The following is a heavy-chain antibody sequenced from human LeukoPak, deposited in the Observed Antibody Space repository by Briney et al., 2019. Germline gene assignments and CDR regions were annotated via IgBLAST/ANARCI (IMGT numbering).Heavy chain of an antibody. CDR3: ARGPEIVVAGTTFGAYKWFHP. V-gene: IGHV1-69*13. CDR2: ILPMFGTA. Sequence: SVKVSCKTSGDTLSNYPVSWVRQAPGQGLEWMGGILPMFGTANYAERSQGRVAITADESTSTVFMELRSLKSEDTAVYYCARGPEIVVAGTTFGAYKWFHPWGQGTLLIVSS. CDR1: GDTLSNYP. J-gene: IGHJ5*02. D-gene: IGHD2-15*01.